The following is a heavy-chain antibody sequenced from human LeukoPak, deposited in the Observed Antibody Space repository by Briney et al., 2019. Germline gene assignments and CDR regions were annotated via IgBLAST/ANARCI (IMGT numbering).Heavy chain of an antibody. CDR2: INHSGST. Sequence: SETLSLTCAVYGGSFSGYYWSWIRQPPGKGLEWIGEINHSGSTNYNPSLKSRVTISVDKSKNQFSLNLNSVTAADTAVYYCARNEGYSQADWGQGTLVTVSS. CDR1: GGSFSGYY. J-gene: IGHJ4*02. D-gene: IGHD1-26*01. V-gene: IGHV4-34*01. CDR3: ARNEGYSQAD.